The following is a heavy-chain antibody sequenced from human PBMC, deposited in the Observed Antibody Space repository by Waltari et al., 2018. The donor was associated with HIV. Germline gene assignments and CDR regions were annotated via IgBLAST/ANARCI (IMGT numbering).Heavy chain of an antibody. CDR2: IYTSGST. V-gene: IGHV4-61*02. D-gene: IGHD6-19*01. J-gene: IGHJ4*02. CDR1: GGSISSGSYY. CDR3: ARLDPLSGWYD. Sequence: QVQLQESGPGLVKPSQTLSLTCTVSGGSISSGSYYWSWIRQPAGKGLEWIGRIYTSGSTNYNPSLKSRVTISVDTSKNQFSLKLSSVTAADTAVYYCARLDPLSGWYDWGQGTLVTVSS.